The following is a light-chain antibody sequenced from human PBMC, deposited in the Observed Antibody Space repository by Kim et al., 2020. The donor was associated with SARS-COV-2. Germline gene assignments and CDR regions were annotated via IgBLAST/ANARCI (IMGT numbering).Light chain of an antibody. V-gene: IGLV2-14*01. CDR3: SSYTSSSTWV. CDR1: SSDVGGYNY. CDR2: DVS. J-gene: IGLJ3*02. Sequence: QSALTQPASVSGSPGQSITISCTGTSSDVGGYNYVSWYQQHPGKAPKLMIYDVSKRPSGVSNRFSGSKSGNTASLTISGLQAEDEADYYCSSYTSSSTWVFGGGTQPTVL.